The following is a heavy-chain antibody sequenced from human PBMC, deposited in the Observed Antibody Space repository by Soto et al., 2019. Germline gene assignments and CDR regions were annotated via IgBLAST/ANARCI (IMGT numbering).Heavy chain of an antibody. CDR3: AKPPTGYSSSWYFQGVDY. Sequence: EVQLLESGGGLVQPGGSLRLSCAASGFTFSSYAMSWVRQAPGKGLEWVSAISGSGGSTYYADSVKGRFTISRDNSKNALYLQRNSLRAEDTAVYYCAKPPTGYSSSWYFQGVDYWGQGTLVTVSS. J-gene: IGHJ4*02. D-gene: IGHD6-13*01. V-gene: IGHV3-23*01. CDR2: ISGSGGST. CDR1: GFTFSSYA.